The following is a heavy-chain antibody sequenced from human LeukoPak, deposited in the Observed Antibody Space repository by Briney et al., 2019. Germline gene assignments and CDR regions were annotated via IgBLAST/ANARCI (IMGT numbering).Heavy chain of an antibody. D-gene: IGHD2/OR15-2a*01. J-gene: IGHJ6*04. V-gene: IGHV3-11*06. Sequence: GGSLRLSCAASGFTFSDYYMSWIGQAPGKGLEGGSYISSSSSCTNYADSVKGRFTISRHNANNSLYLQMNSLRAEDTAVYYCARAFRLYGMDVWGKGTTVTVSS. CDR1: GFTFSDYY. CDR2: ISSSSSCT. CDR3: ARAFRLYGMDV.